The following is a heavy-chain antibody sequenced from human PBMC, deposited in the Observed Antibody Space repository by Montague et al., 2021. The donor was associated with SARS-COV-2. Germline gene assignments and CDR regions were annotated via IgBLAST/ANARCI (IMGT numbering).Heavy chain of an antibody. J-gene: IGHJ4*02. Sequence: SLRLSCAASGFTFSSYAMSWVRQAPGKGPEWVSTFTGGSGGSTYYANSVKGRFTISRDSSKNTLYLQMNNLRAEDTAVYYCAKDRWGVPGPLDPFDYWGQGTLVTVSS. V-gene: IGHV3-23*01. D-gene: IGHD3-10*01. CDR3: AKDRWGVPGPLDPFDY. CDR2: FTGGSGGST. CDR1: GFTFSSYA.